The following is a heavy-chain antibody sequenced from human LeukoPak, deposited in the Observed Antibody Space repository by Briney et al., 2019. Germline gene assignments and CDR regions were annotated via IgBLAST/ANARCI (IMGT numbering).Heavy chain of an antibody. V-gene: IGHV3-23*01. CDR1: GFSFSSYA. D-gene: IGHD3-22*01. J-gene: IGHJ4*02. CDR3: AKDAFYHDSSGYYVD. CDR2: ISGSGGST. Sequence: AGGSLRLSCAASGFSFSSYAMSWVRQAPGRGLEWVSAISGSGGSTYYADSVKGRFTISRDNSKNTLYLQMNSLRAEDTAIYYCAKDAFYHDSSGYYVDWGQGTLVTVSS.